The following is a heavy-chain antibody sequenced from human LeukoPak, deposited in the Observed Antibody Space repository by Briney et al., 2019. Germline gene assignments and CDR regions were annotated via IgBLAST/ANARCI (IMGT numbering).Heavy chain of an antibody. CDR2: MNPNSGNT. CDR3: ASRRVGSSSPRSFDY. CDR1: GYTFTSYD. J-gene: IGHJ4*02. D-gene: IGHD6-13*01. V-gene: IGHV1-8*01. Sequence: ASVKVSCKASGYTFTSYDINWVRQATGQGLEWMGWMNPNSGNTGYAQKFQGRVTMTRNTSISTVHMELSSLRSEDTAVYYCASRRVGSSSPRSFDYWGQGTLVTVSS.